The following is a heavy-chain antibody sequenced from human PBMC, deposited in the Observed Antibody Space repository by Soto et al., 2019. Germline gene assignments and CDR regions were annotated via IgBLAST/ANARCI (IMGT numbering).Heavy chain of an antibody. CDR2: ISYDGSNK. J-gene: IGHJ6*02. CDR1: GFTFSSYA. CDR3: ARDRSYGSYYYYGMDV. V-gene: IGHV3-30-3*01. Sequence: QVQLVESGGGVVQPGRSLRLSCAASGFTFSSYAMHWVRQAPGKGLEWVAVISYDGSNKYYADSVKGRFTISRDNSKNTLYLQMNSLRAEDTDVYYCARDRSYGSYYYYGMDVWGQGTTVTVSS. D-gene: IGHD5-18*01.